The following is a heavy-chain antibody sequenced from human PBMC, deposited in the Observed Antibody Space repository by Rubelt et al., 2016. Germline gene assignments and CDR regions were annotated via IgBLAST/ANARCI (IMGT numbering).Heavy chain of an antibody. CDR3: ATDPVEATTVRHFDY. J-gene: IGHJ4*02. V-gene: IGHV3-30*04. D-gene: IGHD1-26*01. CDR1: SSYV. Sequence: SSYVLHWVRQAPGKGLEWVAVISSNGNIKYYADSVNGRFTISRDNSKNTLFLHMNSLRGVDTAVYYCATDPVEATTVRHFDYWGQGTLVTVSS. CDR2: ISSNGNIK.